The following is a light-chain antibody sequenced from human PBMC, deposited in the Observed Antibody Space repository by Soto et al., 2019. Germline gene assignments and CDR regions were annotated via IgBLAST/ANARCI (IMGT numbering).Light chain of an antibody. V-gene: IGKV3-15*01. CDR2: GAS. CDR3: QRYNNWPLT. J-gene: IGKJ4*01. Sequence: QSADTLFLSTGKRATLSCSASQSVTNSYLAWYQQKFGQAPRLLIYGASTRATGVPARFSGSRSGTEFTLTINSLQSEDFAVYYCQRYNNWPLTFGGGTKVAIK. CDR1: QSVTNSY.